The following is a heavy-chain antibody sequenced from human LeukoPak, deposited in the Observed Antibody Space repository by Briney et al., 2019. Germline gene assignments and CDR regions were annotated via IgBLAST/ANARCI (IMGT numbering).Heavy chain of an antibody. CDR1: GFSFSTSGVA. J-gene: IGHJ4*02. D-gene: IGHD5-24*01. Sequence: SGPTLVKPTQTLTLTCTFSGFSFSTSGVAVGWIRQPPGKAPEWLALILWNDDKRYSPSLKSRLTITKDTSKNQVVLTMTNMDPVDTATYFCTYEATITRPFKYWGQGTLVTVSS. CDR2: ILWNDDK. V-gene: IGHV2-5*01. CDR3: TYEATITRPFKY.